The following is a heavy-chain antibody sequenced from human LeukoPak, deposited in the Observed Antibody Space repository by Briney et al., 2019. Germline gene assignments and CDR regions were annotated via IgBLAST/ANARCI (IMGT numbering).Heavy chain of an antibody. CDR3: AKGVVVPAAPFDY. Sequence: QPGGTLRLSCAASGFTFSSYGMSWVRQAPGKGLEWVSAISGSGGSTYYADSVKGRFTISRDNSKNTLYLQMNSLRAEDTAVYYCAKGVVVPAAPFDYWGQGTLVTVSS. CDR2: ISGSGGST. CDR1: GFTFSSYG. D-gene: IGHD2-2*01. J-gene: IGHJ4*02. V-gene: IGHV3-23*01.